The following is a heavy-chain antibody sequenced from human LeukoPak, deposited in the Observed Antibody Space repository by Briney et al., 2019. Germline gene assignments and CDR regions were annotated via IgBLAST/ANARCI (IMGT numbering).Heavy chain of an antibody. CDR3: TTVAVLPSLYYYYYMDV. J-gene: IGHJ6*03. D-gene: IGHD4/OR15-4a*01. V-gene: IGHV3-7*03. CDR2: IKQDGSEK. Sequence: GGSLRLSCAASGFTFSSYRMSWVRQAPGKGLEWVANIKQDGSEKYYVDSVKGRFTISRDNAKNSLYLQMNSLKTEDTAVYYCTTVAVLPSLYYYYYMDVWGKGTTVTVSS. CDR1: GFTFSSYR.